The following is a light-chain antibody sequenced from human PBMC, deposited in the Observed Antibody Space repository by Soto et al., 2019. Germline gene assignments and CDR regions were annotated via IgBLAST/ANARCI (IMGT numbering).Light chain of an antibody. CDR3: QQRRTWTPLP. CDR1: QSVSSY. V-gene: IGKV3-11*01. Sequence: EIVLTQSPATLSLSPGERATLSCRASQSVSSYLAWYQQKPGQAPRLLIYDSSNRATGIPARFSGSGSGTDFTLTISSLEPEDFEVYYCQQRRTWTPLPFGGGTKVEIK. J-gene: IGKJ4*01. CDR2: DSS.